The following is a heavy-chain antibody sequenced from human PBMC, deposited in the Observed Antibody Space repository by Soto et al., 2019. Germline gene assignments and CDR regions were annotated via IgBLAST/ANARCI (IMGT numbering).Heavy chain of an antibody. CDR2: IYYSGST. Sequence: SETLSLTCTVSGGSISSSSYYWGWIRQPPGKGLEWIGSIYYSGSTYYNPSLKSRVTIPVDTSKNQFSLKLSSVTAADTAVYYCARVDVGGDSHYYGMDVWGQGTTVTVSS. V-gene: IGHV4-39*01. D-gene: IGHD3-16*01. J-gene: IGHJ6*02. CDR3: ARVDVGGDSHYYGMDV. CDR1: GGSISSSSYY.